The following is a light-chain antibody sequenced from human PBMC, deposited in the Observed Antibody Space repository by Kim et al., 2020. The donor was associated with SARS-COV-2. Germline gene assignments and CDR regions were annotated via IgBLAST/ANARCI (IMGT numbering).Light chain of an antibody. CDR1: KLGAKY. J-gene: IGLJ3*02. CDR3: QAWDSSTAV. CDR2: QDS. Sequence: SYELTQPPSVSVSPGQTASITCSGDKLGAKYAYWYQQKPGQSPVLVIYQDSKRPSGIPERFSGSNSGNTATLTIRGTQAMDGADYYCQAWDSSTAVFGGG. V-gene: IGLV3-1*01.